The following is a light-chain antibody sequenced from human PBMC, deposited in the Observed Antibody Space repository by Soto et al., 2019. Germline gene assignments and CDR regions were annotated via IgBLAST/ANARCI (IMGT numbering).Light chain of an antibody. CDR1: SSNIGAGYD. Sequence: QSALTQPPSVSGAPGQSVTISCTGSSSNIGAGYDVHWYQQLPGTAPKPLIYGNSNRPSGVPDRFSGSKSGTSASLAITGLQAEDEADYYCQSYDSSLIGYVFGTGTKVTVL. J-gene: IGLJ1*01. CDR3: QSYDSSLIGYV. V-gene: IGLV1-40*01. CDR2: GNS.